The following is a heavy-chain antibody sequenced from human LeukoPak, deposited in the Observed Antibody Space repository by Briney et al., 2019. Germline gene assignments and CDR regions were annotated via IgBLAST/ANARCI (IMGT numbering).Heavy chain of an antibody. Sequence: GASVKVSCKASGYTFTGYYMHWVRQAPGQGLEWMGRINPNSGGTNYAQKFQGRVTMTRDTSISTAYMELSRLRSDDTAVYYCATTAVGDDGIDYWGQGTLVTVSS. CDR2: INPNSGGT. J-gene: IGHJ4*02. D-gene: IGHD3-16*01. CDR1: GYTFTGYY. V-gene: IGHV1-2*06. CDR3: ATTAVGDDGIDY.